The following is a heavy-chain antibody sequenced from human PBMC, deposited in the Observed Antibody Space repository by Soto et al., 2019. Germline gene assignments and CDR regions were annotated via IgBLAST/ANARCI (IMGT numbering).Heavy chain of an antibody. D-gene: IGHD3-22*01. CDR1: GFTFSSYG. CDR3: VKDNFDTSGPFDY. V-gene: IGHV3-30*18. CDR2: ISYGESNI. J-gene: IGHJ4*02. Sequence: QMQLVESGGGVVQPGRSLRLSCAASGFTFSSYGMHWFRLARGKGLEWVAVISYGESNIYYADSVKGRFTISRDNSKNTLSLQMNSLRAEDTAVYYCVKDNFDTSGPFDYWGQGTLVTVSS.